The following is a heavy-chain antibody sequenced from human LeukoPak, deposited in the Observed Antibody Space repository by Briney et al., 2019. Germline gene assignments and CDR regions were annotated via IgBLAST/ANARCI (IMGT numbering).Heavy chain of an antibody. CDR1: GGSFSGYY. V-gene: IGHV4-34*01. Sequence: PSETLSLTCAVYGGSFSGYYWSWIRQPPGKGLEWIGEINHSGSTNYNPSLKSRVTISVDTSKNQFSLKLSSVTAADTAVYFCARDAVRYSSGWYEDYWGQGNLVTVSS. CDR3: ARDAVRYSSGWYEDY. D-gene: IGHD6-13*01. CDR2: INHSGST. J-gene: IGHJ4*02.